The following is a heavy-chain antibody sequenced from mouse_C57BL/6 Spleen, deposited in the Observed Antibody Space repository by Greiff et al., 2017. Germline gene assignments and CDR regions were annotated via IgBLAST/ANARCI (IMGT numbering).Heavy chain of an antibody. V-gene: IGHV1-85*01. CDR2: IYPRDGST. CDR1: GYTFTSYD. Sequence: QVQLKQSGPELVKPGASVKLSCKASGYTFTSYDINWVKQRPGQGLEWIGWIYPRDGSTKYNEKFKGKATLTVDTSSSTAYMELHSLTSEDSAVYFCARSSDDGYYVYYAMDYWGQGTSVTVSS. J-gene: IGHJ4*01. D-gene: IGHD2-3*01. CDR3: ARSSDDGYYVYYAMDY.